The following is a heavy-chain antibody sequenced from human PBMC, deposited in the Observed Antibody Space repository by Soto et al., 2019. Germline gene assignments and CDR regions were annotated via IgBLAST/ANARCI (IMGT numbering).Heavy chain of an antibody. CDR3: ARESRRGGIQVDYYDSSGLYYFDY. D-gene: IGHD3-22*01. CDR1: GGSISSGDYY. Sequence: SETLSLTCTVSGGSISSGDYYWSWIRQPPGKGLEWIGYIYYSGSTYYNPSLKSRVTISVDTSKNQFSLKLSSVTAADTAVYYCARESRRGGIQVDYYDSSGLYYFDYWGQGTLVTVSS. CDR2: IYYSGST. J-gene: IGHJ4*02. V-gene: IGHV4-30-4*01.